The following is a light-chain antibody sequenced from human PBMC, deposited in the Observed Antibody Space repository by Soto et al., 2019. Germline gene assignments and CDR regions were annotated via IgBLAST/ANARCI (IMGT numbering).Light chain of an antibody. Sequence: QSVLTQPPSVSAAPGQKVTISCSGSSSNIGNNYVSWYQQLPGTAPKLLIYENNKRPSGIPDRLSGSKSGTSATLGITGLQTGDEADYYCGTWDSSLTVYVFATGTKLTVL. V-gene: IGLV1-51*02. J-gene: IGLJ1*01. CDR3: GTWDSSLTVYV. CDR1: SSNIGNNY. CDR2: ENN.